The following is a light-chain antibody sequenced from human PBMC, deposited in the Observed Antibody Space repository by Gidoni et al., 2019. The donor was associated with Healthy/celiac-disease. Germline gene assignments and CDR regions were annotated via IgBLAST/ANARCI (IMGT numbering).Light chain of an antibody. CDR2: QDS. CDR3: QAWDSSTAVV. V-gene: IGLV3-1*01. CDR1: KLGDKY. Sequence: SAELTQSPAVSEPSGQTASSNCSGAKLGDKYACCYQQKPAQSPVLVIYQDSKRPSWITERVSGSNYGNTATLTISGTQDMDEADYYCQAWDSSTAVVFGGGTKLTVL. J-gene: IGLJ2*01.